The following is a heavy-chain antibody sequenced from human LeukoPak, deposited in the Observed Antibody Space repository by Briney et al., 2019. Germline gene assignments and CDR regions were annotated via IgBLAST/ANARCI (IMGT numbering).Heavy chain of an antibody. V-gene: IGHV4-39*07. J-gene: IGHJ6*02. D-gene: IGHD3-22*01. CDR3: ARELDYYYDSSGYRGYGMDV. CDR1: GGSISSSSYY. CDR2: IYYSGST. Sequence: SETLSLTCTVSGGSISSSSYYWGWIRQPPGKGLEWIGSIYYSGSTYYNPSLKSRVTISVDTSKNQFSLKLSSVTAADTAVYYCARELDYYYDSSGYRGYGMDVWGQGTTVTVSS.